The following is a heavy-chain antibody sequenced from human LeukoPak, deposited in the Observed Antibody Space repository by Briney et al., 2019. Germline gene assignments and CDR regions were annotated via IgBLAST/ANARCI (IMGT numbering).Heavy chain of an antibody. CDR3: ARRSEYHWFDP. D-gene: IGHD2-2*01. V-gene: IGHV4-31*03. CDR1: GGSISSGGYY. J-gene: IGHJ5*02. Sequence: PAETLSLTCTVSGGSISSGGYYWSWIRQHPGKGLEWIGYIYYSGSTYYNPSRKSRVTISVYTTRNQFSLRLSSVTAADTAVYYCARRSEYHWFDPWGQGTLVTVSS. CDR2: IYYSGST.